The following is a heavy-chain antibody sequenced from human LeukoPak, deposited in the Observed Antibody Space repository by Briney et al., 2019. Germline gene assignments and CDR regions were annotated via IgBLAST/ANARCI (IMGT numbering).Heavy chain of an antibody. J-gene: IGHJ2*01. CDR2: INPNSGGT. Sequence: GASVKVSCKASGYTFTDYYMQWVRQAPGQGLEWMGWINPNSGGTNYAQKFQGRVTMTRDTSISTAYMELSRLRSDDTAVYYCTRGPVAVTPYWYFDLWGRGTLVTISS. V-gene: IGHV1-2*02. CDR1: GYTFTDYY. D-gene: IGHD4-17*01. CDR3: TRGPVAVTPYWYFDL.